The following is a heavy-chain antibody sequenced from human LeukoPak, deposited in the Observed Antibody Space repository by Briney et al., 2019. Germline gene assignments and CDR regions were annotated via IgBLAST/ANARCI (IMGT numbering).Heavy chain of an antibody. CDR3: VTDIRSGWRNY. V-gene: IGHV1-24*01. CDR2: IYPEDGEA. D-gene: IGHD6-19*01. CDR1: GYSLSEVS. Sequence: WASVTVSCMVSGYSLSEVSTHWVRQAPGKGVEWMGGIYPEDGEAIFAQTIQGRVTMTEDTSIDTAYMELRSLRSEDTAVYCCVTDIRSGWRNYWVQGTLITVSS. J-gene: IGHJ4*02.